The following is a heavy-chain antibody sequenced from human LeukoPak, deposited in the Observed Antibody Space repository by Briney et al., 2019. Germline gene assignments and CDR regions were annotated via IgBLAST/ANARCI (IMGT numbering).Heavy chain of an antibody. CDR2: ISSGGHVI. CDR3: ARDEDGDQDFDY. D-gene: IGHD7-27*01. Sequence: GGSLRLSCAASGFTFSSYGMTWVRQAPGKGLEWVSHISSGGHVISYEDSVKGRFIISRDDAESSLYLQMNSLRAEDTAVYYCARDEDGDQDFDYWGQGTLVTVSS. J-gene: IGHJ4*02. CDR1: GFTFSSYG. V-gene: IGHV3-48*03.